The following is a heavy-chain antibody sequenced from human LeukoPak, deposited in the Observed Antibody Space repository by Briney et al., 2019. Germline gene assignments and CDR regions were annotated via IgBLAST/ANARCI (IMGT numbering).Heavy chain of an antibody. J-gene: IGHJ4*02. CDR3: ATEPREFSY. CDR1: GLTFSSYW. Sequence: GGSLRLSCAASGLTFSSYWMSWVRQAPGKGLEWVANIKQDGSEKYYVDSVKGRFTISRDNAKNSLYLQMNSLRAEDTAVYYCATEPREFSYWGQGTLVTVSS. V-gene: IGHV3-7*04. CDR2: IKQDGSEK. D-gene: IGHD3-10*01.